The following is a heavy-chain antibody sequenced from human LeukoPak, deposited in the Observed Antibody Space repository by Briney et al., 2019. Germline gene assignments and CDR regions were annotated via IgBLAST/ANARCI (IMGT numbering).Heavy chain of an antibody. J-gene: IGHJ4*02. Sequence: PGGSLRLSCAASGFTFSSYGMHWVRQAPGKGLEWVAFIRYDGSNKYYADSVKGRFTISRDNSKNTLYLQMNSLRAEDTAVYYCAKGDISEWLSFDYWGQGTLVTVSS. V-gene: IGHV3-30*02. CDR3: AKGDISEWLSFDY. CDR2: IRYDGSNK. CDR1: GFTFSSYG. D-gene: IGHD3-3*01.